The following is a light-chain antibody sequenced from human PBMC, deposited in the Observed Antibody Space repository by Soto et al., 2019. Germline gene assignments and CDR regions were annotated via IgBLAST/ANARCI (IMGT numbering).Light chain of an antibody. J-gene: IGLJ1*01. CDR3: CSYAGSRYV. Sequence: QAVLTNPASVSGSPGPAITISCTRSSSDVGSYNLVSWYQQHPGKAPKLMIYEVSKRPSGVSNRFSGSKSGNTASLTISGLQAEDEADYYCCSYAGSRYVFGTGTKVTVL. V-gene: IGLV2-23*02. CDR2: EVS. CDR1: SSDVGSYNL.